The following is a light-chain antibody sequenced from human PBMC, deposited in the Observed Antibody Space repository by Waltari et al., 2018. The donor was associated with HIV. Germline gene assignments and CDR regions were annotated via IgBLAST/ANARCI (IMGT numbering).Light chain of an antibody. CDR3: AAAWDDSLNGPV. CDR1: SSNIGNNA. Sequence: QSVLTQPPSVSEDPRKRVTISCSGSSSNIGNNAVNWYQQLPGKAPKLLIYYDDLLPSGVSDRFSGSKSGTSASLAISGLQSEDEADYYCAAAWDDSLNGPVFGGGTKLTVL. V-gene: IGLV1-36*01. CDR2: YDD. J-gene: IGLJ2*01.